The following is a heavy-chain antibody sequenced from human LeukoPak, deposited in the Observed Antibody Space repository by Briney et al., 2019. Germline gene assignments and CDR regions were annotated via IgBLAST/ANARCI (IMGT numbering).Heavy chain of an antibody. CDR3: ARHMSVTYDAFDL. CDR2: VFYSGGT. CDR1: GGSISSYY. Sequence: SETLSLTCTVSGGSISSYYWSWIRQPPGKGLEWIGYVFYSGGTFYNPSLESRVTISVDTSKTHFSLELTSVTAADTAVYYCARHMSVTYDAFDLWGRGTMVTVSS. D-gene: IGHD2-21*02. V-gene: IGHV4-59*08. J-gene: IGHJ3*01.